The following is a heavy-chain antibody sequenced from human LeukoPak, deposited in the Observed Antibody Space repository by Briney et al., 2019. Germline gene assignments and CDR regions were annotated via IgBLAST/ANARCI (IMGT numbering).Heavy chain of an antibody. V-gene: IGHV3-23*01. J-gene: IGHJ2*01. CDR2: ISSSGSGGNT. CDR3: AKDRTVGASYWYFDL. D-gene: IGHD1-26*01. CDR1: GVTLSNYA. Sequence: AGGSLRLSCVASGVTLSNYAMSWARQAPGKGREWVSGISSSGSGGNTYYADSVKGRFTISRDSSRNTLFLHMNTLRAEDTAIYYCAKDRTVGASYWYFDLWGRGTLVTVSS.